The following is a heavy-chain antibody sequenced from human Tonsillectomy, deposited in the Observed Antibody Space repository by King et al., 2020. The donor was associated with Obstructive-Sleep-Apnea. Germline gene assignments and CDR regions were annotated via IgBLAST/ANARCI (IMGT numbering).Heavy chain of an antibody. V-gene: IGHV4-39*07. CDR2: IYYSGIT. CDR3: ARRYSFWHWDY. CDR1: GGSISSTSDY. D-gene: IGHD3-3*01. Sequence: LQLQESGPGLVKPSETLSLTCTVSGGSISSTSDYWGWIRQSPGKGLEWIGNIYYSGITYYNPSLESRGTISVDTSKNQFSLRLTSVTAADTAVYFCARRYSFWHWDYWGQGTLVTVSS. J-gene: IGHJ4*02.